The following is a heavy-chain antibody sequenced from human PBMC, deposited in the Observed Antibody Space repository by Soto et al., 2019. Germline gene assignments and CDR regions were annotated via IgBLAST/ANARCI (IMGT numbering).Heavy chain of an antibody. D-gene: IGHD2-21*02. J-gene: IGHJ4*02. Sequence: QVQLQESGPGLVKPSETLSLTCAISGGSMNSGNWWSWFRQPPGKGLEWIGEIYHTGSTNYNPSLKRRVTISVDKSKNQFSLKMKSVTAADTAVYYCARNMAREVTLDYWGQGTLVTVSS. V-gene: IGHV4-4*02. CDR2: IYHTGST. CDR1: GGSMNSGNW. CDR3: ARNMAREVTLDY.